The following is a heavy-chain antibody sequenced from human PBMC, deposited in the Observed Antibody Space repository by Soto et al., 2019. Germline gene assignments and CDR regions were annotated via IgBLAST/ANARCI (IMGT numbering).Heavy chain of an antibody. Sequence: SETLSLTCTVSGGSISSSSYYWGWIRQPPGKGLEWIGSIYYSGSTYYNPSLKSRVTISVDTSKNQFSLKLSSVTAADTAVYYCARHAPEHIVVVTAIRPFDYSGQGTLVTVSS. D-gene: IGHD2-21*02. V-gene: IGHV4-39*01. CDR3: ARHAPEHIVVVTAIRPFDY. J-gene: IGHJ4*02. CDR1: GGSISSSSYY. CDR2: IYYSGST.